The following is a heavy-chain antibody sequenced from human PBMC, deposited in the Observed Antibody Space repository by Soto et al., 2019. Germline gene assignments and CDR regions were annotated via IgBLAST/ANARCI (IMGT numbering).Heavy chain of an antibody. D-gene: IGHD6-19*01. V-gene: IGHV3-7*01. Sequence: GGSLRLSCAASGFTFSSYWMSWVRQAPGKGLEWVANIKQDGSEKYYVDSVKGRFTISRDNAKNSLYLQMNSLRAEDTAVYYCARDAEYSSGWYVGNYYGMDVWGQGTTVTVSS. J-gene: IGHJ6*02. CDR1: GFTFSSYW. CDR3: ARDAEYSSGWYVGNYYGMDV. CDR2: IKQDGSEK.